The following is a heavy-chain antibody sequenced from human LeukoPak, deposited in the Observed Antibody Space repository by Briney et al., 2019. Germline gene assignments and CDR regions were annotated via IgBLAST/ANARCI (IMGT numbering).Heavy chain of an antibody. D-gene: IGHD5-12*01. Sequence: GGSLRLSCAASGFTFSIYAMTWVRQAPGKGLEWVSSISNSGGTYYADSVKGRFTISRDSSKNTLYLQMNSLRAEDTAVYYCAKEWIKEGGQGTLVTVSS. CDR2: ISNSGGT. CDR3: AKEWIKE. V-gene: IGHV3-23*01. J-gene: IGHJ4*02. CDR1: GFTFSIYA.